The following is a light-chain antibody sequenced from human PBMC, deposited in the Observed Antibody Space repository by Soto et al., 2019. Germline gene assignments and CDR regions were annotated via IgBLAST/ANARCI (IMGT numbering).Light chain of an antibody. Sequence: DIQMTQSPSSVSASVGDRVTITCRASQGISSWLAWFHQNPGEAPRLLIYAASSFHNGVPSRFSGSRSGVDFSLTFCSLQPKDFATYYCPQGNSFPLDFGGGTKVEIK. J-gene: IGKJ4*01. CDR2: AAS. CDR1: QGISSW. CDR3: PQGNSFPLD. V-gene: IGKV1-12*01.